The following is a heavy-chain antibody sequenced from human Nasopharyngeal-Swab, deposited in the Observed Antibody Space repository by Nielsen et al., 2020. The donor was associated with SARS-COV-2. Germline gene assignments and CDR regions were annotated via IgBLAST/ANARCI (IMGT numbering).Heavy chain of an antibody. CDR2: VNHGGST. J-gene: IGHJ4*02. V-gene: IGHV4-34*01. Sequence: RQAPGKGLEWIGEVNHGGSTNSNPSLKSRVTMSVDTSKNQFSLNLGSVTAVDTAVYYCARGDSDSPDYSPRVFDYWGQGSLVTVSS. D-gene: IGHD3-22*01. CDR3: ARGDSDSPDYSPRVFDY.